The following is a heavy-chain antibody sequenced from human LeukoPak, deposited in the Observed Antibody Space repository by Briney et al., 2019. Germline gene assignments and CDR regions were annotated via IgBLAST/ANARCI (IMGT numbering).Heavy chain of an antibody. CDR2: IYYSGST. D-gene: IGHD2-8*01. CDR1: GVSISIYY. Sequence: PSETLSLTCTVSGVSISIYYWSWIRQPPGKGLEWIGYIYYSGSTDYNPSLKSRVTTSVDTSKNQFSLKLNSVTAADTAVYYCARMADGFDIWGQGTMVTVSS. J-gene: IGHJ3*02. CDR3: ARMADGFDI. V-gene: IGHV4-59*01.